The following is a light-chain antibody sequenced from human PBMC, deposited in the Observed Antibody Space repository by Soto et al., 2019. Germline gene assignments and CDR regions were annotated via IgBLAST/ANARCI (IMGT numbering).Light chain of an antibody. V-gene: IGKV1-5*01. CDR1: QSISSW. CDR3: QQYNSYPWT. CDR2: DAS. J-gene: IGKJ1*01. Sequence: IHMAYAPSTLSASRGDRVTIPGRASQSISSWLAWYQQKPGKAPKLLIYDASSLESGVPSRFSGSGSGTEFTLTISCLQPDDFATYYCQQYNSYPWTFGQGTKVDIK.